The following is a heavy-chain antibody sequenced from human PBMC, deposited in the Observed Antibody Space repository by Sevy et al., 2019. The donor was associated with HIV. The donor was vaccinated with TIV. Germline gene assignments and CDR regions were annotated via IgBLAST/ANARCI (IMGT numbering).Heavy chain of an antibody. CDR2: IYSGGST. CDR1: GFTVSSSY. CDR3: ARGRGVFGAVAINWFDP. J-gene: IGHJ5*02. D-gene: IGHD3-3*01. Sequence: GGSLRLSCAASGFTVSSSYMTWVRQPPGKGLEWVSVIYSGGSTYYAGSVKGRFTIARDNSKNTLYLQMNNLRADDTAVYYGARGRGVFGAVAINWFDPWGQGALVTVSS. V-gene: IGHV3-53*01.